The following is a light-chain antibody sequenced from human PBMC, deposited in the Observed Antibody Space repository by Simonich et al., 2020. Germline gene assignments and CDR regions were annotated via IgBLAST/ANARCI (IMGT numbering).Light chain of an antibody. J-gene: IGLJ3*02. V-gene: IGLV6-57*01. CDR2: EDN. Sequence: NFMLTQPHSVSESPGKTVTISCTRSSGSIASNYVQWYQQRPGSSPTTVIYEDNPRPSGGPDRFSGSIDSSSNSASLTISGLKTEDEADYYCQSYDSSNWVFGGGTKLTVL. CDR3: QSYDSSNWV. CDR1: SGSIASNY.